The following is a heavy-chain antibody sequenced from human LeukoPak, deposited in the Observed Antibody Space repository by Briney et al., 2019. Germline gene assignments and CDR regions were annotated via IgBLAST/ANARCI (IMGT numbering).Heavy chain of an antibody. V-gene: IGHV4-34*01. J-gene: IGHJ4*02. D-gene: IGHD2-2*01. Sequence: TSETLSLTCAVYGGSFSGYYWSWIRQPPGKGLEWIGEINHSGSTNYNPSLKSRVTISVDTSKNQFSLKLSSATAADTAVYYCARVYCSSTSCYVYFDYWGQGTLVTVSS. CDR3: ARVYCSSTSCYVYFDY. CDR1: GGSFSGYY. CDR2: INHSGST.